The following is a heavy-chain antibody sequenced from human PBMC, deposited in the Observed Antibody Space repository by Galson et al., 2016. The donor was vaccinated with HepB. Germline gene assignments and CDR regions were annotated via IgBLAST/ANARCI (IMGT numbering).Heavy chain of an antibody. CDR3: ARGSRAVRSHFDY. CDR1: GYTFTSYG. D-gene: IGHD6-19*01. V-gene: IGHV1-2*02. CDR2: IHPNSGGT. J-gene: IGHJ4*02. Sequence: SVKVSCKASGYTFTSYGISWVRQAPGQGHEWMGWIHPNSGGTNYAQKFQGGVTMTRERSISTVYMELSSLRSDDTAVYYCARGSRAVRSHFDYWGQGTLVTVSS.